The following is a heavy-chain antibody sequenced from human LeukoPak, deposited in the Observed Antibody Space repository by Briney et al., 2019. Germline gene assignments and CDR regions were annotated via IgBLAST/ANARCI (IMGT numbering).Heavy chain of an antibody. V-gene: IGHV3-30*18. Sequence: QPGRSLRLSCAASGFTFSSYGMHWVRQAPGKGLEWVAVISYDGSNKYYADSVKGRFTISRDNSKSTLYLQMNSLRAEDTAVYYCAKDENWGQGTLVTVSS. J-gene: IGHJ4*02. CDR2: ISYDGSNK. CDR3: AKDEN. CDR1: GFTFSSYG.